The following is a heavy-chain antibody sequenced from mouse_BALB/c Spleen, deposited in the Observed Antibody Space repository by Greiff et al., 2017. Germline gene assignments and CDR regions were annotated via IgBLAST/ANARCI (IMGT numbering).Heavy chain of an antibody. D-gene: IGHD2-14*01. Sequence: EVKLLESGPGLVKPSQSLSLTCTVTGYSITSDYAWNWIRQFPGNKLEWMGYISYSGSTSYNPSLKSRISITRDTSKNQFFLQLNSVTTEDTATYYCARSDRYDVDYAMDYWGQGTSVTVSS. V-gene: IGHV3-2*02. CDR3: ARSDRYDVDYAMDY. J-gene: IGHJ4*01. CDR2: ISYSGST. CDR1: GYSITSDYA.